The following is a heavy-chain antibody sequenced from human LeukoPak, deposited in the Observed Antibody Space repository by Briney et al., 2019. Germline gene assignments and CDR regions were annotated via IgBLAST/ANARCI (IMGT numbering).Heavy chain of an antibody. Sequence: GASVNVSCKASGGTFSSYAISWVRQAPGQGLEWMGGIIPIFGTANYAQKFQGRVTITADESTSTAYMELSSLRSEDTAVYYCARDLTIFGVVNSTYYYGMDVWGQGTTVTVSS. CDR2: IIPIFGTA. CDR1: GGTFSSYA. CDR3: ARDLTIFGVVNSTYYYGMDV. J-gene: IGHJ6*02. D-gene: IGHD3-3*01. V-gene: IGHV1-69*13.